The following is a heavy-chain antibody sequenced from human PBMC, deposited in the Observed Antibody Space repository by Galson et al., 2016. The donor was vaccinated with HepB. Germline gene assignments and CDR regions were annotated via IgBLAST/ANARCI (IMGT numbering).Heavy chain of an antibody. CDR1: GGSINSTNW. J-gene: IGHJ4*02. V-gene: IGHV4-4*02. CDR3: ARDVHESSGGYEYHY. CDR2: IYHSGST. Sequence: SETLSLTCAVSGGSINSTNWWSWVRQPPGKGLEWIGEIYHSGSTNYNPSLKSRVTISVDKSKNQISLKLSSVTAADTAVYYCARDVHESSGGYEYHYWGQGTLVTVSS. D-gene: IGHD5-12*01.